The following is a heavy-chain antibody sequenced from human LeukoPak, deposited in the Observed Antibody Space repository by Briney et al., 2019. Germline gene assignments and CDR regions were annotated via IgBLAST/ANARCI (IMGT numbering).Heavy chain of an antibody. D-gene: IGHD1-26*01. CDR3: ARGRRGSYFQDY. Sequence: SETLSLTCTVSGDSISSSNSYWGWIRQPPGKGLEWIGSMWFGATTSYDPSLKSRVTISIDPSKNQFSLKLSSVTTADTALYYCARGRRGSYFQDYWGQGTLVTVSS. V-gene: IGHV4-39*07. J-gene: IGHJ4*02. CDR2: MWFGATT. CDR1: GDSISSSNSY.